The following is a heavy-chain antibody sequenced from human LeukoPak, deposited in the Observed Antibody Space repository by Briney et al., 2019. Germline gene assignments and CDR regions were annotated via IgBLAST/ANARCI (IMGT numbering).Heavy chain of an antibody. CDR1: GFTFSSYE. CDR2: ISYDGSNK. J-gene: IGHJ4*02. V-gene: IGHV3-30*03. D-gene: IGHD5-24*01. Sequence: GGSLRLSCAASGFTFSSYEMNWVRQAPGKGLEWVAVISYDGSNKYYADSEKGRFTISSDNSKNTLYLQMNSLRAEDTAVFYCASLMATNALGGYYFDYWGQGTLVTVSS. CDR3: ASLMATNALGGYYFDY.